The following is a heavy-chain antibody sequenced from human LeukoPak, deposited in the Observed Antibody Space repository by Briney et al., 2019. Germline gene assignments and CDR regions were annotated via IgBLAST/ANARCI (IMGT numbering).Heavy chain of an antibody. Sequence: GRYLRLSCAASGFTFSSYAMHWVRQAPGKGLEWVAVISYDGSNKYYEDSVKGRFTISRDNSKNTLYLQMNSLRAEDTAVYYCARDLWDTAPFGYWGQGTLVSVSS. CDR3: ARDLWDTAPFGY. D-gene: IGHD5-18*01. CDR2: ISYDGSNK. V-gene: IGHV3-30-3*01. CDR1: GFTFSSYA. J-gene: IGHJ4*02.